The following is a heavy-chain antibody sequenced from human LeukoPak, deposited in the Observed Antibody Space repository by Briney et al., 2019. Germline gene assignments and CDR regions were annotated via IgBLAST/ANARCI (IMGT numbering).Heavy chain of an antibody. CDR3: AQDIAWGAFDH. V-gene: IGHV3-30*18. CDR1: GFTFSSYG. J-gene: IGHJ4*02. Sequence: GGSLRLSCAASGFTFSSYGMHWVRQAPGKGLEWVAVISYDGSNKYYADSVKGRFTISRDNSKNTLYLQMNSLRVEDTAVYYCAQDIAWGAFDHWGQGTLVTVSS. CDR2: ISYDGSNK. D-gene: IGHD7-27*01.